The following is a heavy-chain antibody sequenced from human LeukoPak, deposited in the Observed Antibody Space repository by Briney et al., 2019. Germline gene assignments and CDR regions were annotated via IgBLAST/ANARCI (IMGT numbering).Heavy chain of an antibody. Sequence: GRSLRLSCAASGFTFSSYAMHWVRQAPGKGLEWVAVISYDGSNKYYADSVKGRFTISRDNSKNTLYLQMNSLRAEDTAVYYCPRDRLTLPDSWGQGTLVTVS. J-gene: IGHJ4*02. CDR3: PRDRLTLPDS. CDR1: GFTFSSYA. V-gene: IGHV3-30*04. D-gene: IGHD3-16*01. CDR2: ISYDGSNK.